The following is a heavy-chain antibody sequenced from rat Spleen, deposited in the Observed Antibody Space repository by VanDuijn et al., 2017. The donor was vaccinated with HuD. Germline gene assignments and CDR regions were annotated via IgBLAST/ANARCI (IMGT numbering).Heavy chain of an antibody. Sequence: EVQLVESGGGLVQPGRSLKLSCVASGFTFNNYWMTWIRQAPGKGLEWVASITNTGGSTYYPDSVQGRFTISRENAKSTTYLHMNSLRSEDTATYYCSPLPGHNLDYWGQGVMVTASS. CDR1: GFTFNNYW. V-gene: IGHV5-31*01. J-gene: IGHJ2*01. CDR2: ITNTGGST. D-gene: IGHD1-4*01. CDR3: SPLPGHNLDY.